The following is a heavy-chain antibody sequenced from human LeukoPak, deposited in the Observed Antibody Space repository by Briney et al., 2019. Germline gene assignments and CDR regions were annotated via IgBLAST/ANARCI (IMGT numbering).Heavy chain of an antibody. V-gene: IGHV1-2*02. D-gene: IGHD6-19*01. Sequence: GASVKVSCKASGYTFTGYYMHWVRQTPGQGLEWIGWINPNSGGTNYAQKFQGRVTMTRDTSISTAYMELSRLRSDDTAVYYCASGQWLQPGLDHVGYFDYWGQGTLVTVSS. J-gene: IGHJ4*02. CDR1: GYTFTGYY. CDR3: ASGQWLQPGLDHVGYFDY. CDR2: INPNSGGT.